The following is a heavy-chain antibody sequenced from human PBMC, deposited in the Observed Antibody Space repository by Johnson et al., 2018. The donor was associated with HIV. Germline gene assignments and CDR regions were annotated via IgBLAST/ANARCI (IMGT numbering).Heavy chain of an antibody. CDR2: ISYDGSKT. CDR1: GFTFSSYA. D-gene: IGHD3/OR15-3a*01. J-gene: IGHJ3*02. CDR3: ARSGDSIGSFWAGGAFDI. Sequence: QVQLVESGGGLVQPGGSLRLSCAASGFTFSSYAMHWVRQAPGKGLEWVTFISYDGSKTYYADSVKGRFTISRDNSKNTLYLQMNSLRAEDTAVYYCARSGDSIGSFWAGGAFDIWGQGTMVTVSS. V-gene: IGHV3-30*14.